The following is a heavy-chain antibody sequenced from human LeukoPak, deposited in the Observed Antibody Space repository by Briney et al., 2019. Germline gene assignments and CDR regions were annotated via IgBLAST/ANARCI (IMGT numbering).Heavy chain of an antibody. D-gene: IGHD5-18*01. V-gene: IGHV3-23*01. CDR2: ISGSGGST. Sequence: GGSLRLSCAASGFTFSSYAMSWVRQAPGKGLEWVSAISGSGGSTYYADSVKGRFTISRDNSKNTLYLQMNSLRAEDTAVYYCARQYSYGTGEFDYWGQGTLVTVSS. CDR3: ARQYSYGTGEFDY. J-gene: IGHJ4*02. CDR1: GFTFSSYA.